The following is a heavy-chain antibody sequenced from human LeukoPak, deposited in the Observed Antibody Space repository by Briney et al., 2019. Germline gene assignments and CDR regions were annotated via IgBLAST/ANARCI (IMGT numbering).Heavy chain of an antibody. V-gene: IGHV4-34*01. CDR1: GGSFSGYY. CDR3: ARDGSSRYYYYMDV. D-gene: IGHD6-13*01. J-gene: IGHJ6*03. Sequence: SETLSLTCAVYGGSFSGYYWGWLRQPPGKGLEWIGTIYYSGSTYYNPSLKSRVTLSVDTSKNQFSLKLTSVTAADTAVYYCARDGSSRYYYYMDVWGKGTTVTVSS. CDR2: IYYSGST.